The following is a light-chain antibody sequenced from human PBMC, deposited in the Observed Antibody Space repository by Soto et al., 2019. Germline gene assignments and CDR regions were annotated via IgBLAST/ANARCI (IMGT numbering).Light chain of an antibody. V-gene: IGLV2-14*03. CDR1: ISDVGGYQY. Sequence: QSVLTQPASVSGSPGQSITISCTGTISDVGGYQYVSWFQQHPGKAPKLMIYDVSDRPSGVSSRFSGSKSGNTASLTISGLQSEDEADYYCSSYTSDFTIIFGGGTKVTVL. CDR3: SSYTSDFTII. CDR2: DVS. J-gene: IGLJ2*01.